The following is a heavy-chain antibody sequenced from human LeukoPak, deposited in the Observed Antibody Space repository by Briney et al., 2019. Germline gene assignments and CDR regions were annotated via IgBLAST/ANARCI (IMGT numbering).Heavy chain of an antibody. Sequence: GESLKISCKGSGYSSTSYWIGWVRQMPGKGLEWMGNIYPGDSDTRYSPSFQGQVIISADKSISTAFLQWSSLKASDTAMYYCARSGEGSGSYYVDYWGQGTLVTVSS. V-gene: IGHV5-51*01. J-gene: IGHJ4*02. D-gene: IGHD3-10*01. CDR2: IYPGDSDT. CDR1: GYSSTSYW. CDR3: ARSGEGSGSYYVDY.